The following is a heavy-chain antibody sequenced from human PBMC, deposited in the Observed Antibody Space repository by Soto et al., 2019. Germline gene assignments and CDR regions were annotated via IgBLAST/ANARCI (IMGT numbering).Heavy chain of an antibody. CDR1: GEYFSANY. D-gene: IGHD3-3*01. J-gene: IGHJ5*02. Sequence: ETLSLTCDISGEYFSANYWSWIRQTPGKGLEWLGEINHAGTTDYNPSVEDRIIISADASKNQFSLKLTSVTAMDTAVYYCATGGLFSSWGQGTLVTVSS. CDR3: ATGGLFSS. V-gene: IGHV4-34*01. CDR2: INHAGTT.